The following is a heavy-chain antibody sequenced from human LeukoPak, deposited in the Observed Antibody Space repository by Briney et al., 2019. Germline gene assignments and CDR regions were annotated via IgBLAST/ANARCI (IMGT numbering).Heavy chain of an antibody. V-gene: IGHV3-23*01. J-gene: IGHJ4*02. CDR1: GFTFSSYA. Sequence: GGSLRLSCAASGFTFSSYAMSWVRQAPGKGLEWVSSISGTAVSTYYADSVKGRFTISRDNSKNTLYLQMNSLRGEDTAVYYCAKGVISAAATRADYWGQGTLVTVSS. D-gene: IGHD6-13*01. CDR2: ISGTAVST. CDR3: AKGVISAAATRADY.